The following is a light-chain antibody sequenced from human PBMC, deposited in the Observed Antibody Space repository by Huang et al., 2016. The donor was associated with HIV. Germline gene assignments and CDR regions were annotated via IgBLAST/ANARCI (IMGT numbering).Light chain of an antibody. CDR3: QQYNNWLLLT. V-gene: IGKV3-15*01. Sequence: EIVMTQSPATLSVSPGERATLSCRASQSVSSKLAWYQQKPGQAPRLRIYGASNRATGSPARCSGSGSGTEFTLTISSLQSEDFAVYYCQQYNNWLLLTFGGGTKVEIK. CDR1: QSVSSK. J-gene: IGKJ4*01. CDR2: GAS.